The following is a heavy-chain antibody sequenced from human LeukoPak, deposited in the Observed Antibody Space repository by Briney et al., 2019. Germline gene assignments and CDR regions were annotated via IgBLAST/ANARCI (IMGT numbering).Heavy chain of an antibody. V-gene: IGHV3-23*01. CDR1: GFTFSNYA. J-gene: IGHJ6*04. CDR3: AKSTYYDFWDV. CDR2: ISGSGGST. D-gene: IGHD3-3*01. Sequence: GGSLRLSCAASGFTFSNYAMSWVRQAPGKGLGWVSGISGSGGSTYYADSVKGRFTISRDNSKNTLYLQMNILTAEDTAVYYCAKSTYYDFWDVWGKGTTATVSS.